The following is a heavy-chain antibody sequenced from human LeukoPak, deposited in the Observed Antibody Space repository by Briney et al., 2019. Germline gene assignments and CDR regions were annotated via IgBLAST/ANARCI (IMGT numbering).Heavy chain of an antibody. CDR3: ARPQYYYDSSGLVNWYFDL. V-gene: IGHV5-51*01. CDR2: VYPGDSDT. J-gene: IGHJ2*01. D-gene: IGHD3-22*01. CDR1: GYSFTSYW. Sequence: GESLKISCKGSGYSFTSYWIGWVRQMPGKGLEWIGIVYPGDSDTRYSPSFQGQVTISADKSISNAYLQWSSLKASDTAMYYCARPQYYYDSSGLVNWYFDLWGRGTLVTVSS.